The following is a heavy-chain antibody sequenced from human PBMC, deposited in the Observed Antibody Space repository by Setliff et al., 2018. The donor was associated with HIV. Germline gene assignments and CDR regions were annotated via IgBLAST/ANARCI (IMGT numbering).Heavy chain of an antibody. D-gene: IGHD6-19*01. V-gene: IGHV4-38-2*01. CDR1: GYAISSGYY. CDR3: ARGRKKTLAVSGTRYFDF. J-gene: IGHJ4*02. CDR2: IYARGST. Sequence: SQTLSLTCAVSGYAISSGYYWGWIRRPPGKGLEWIGSIYARGSTYYNPSLKSRVTISVDTSKNQFSLKLTSVTAADMGVYYCARGRKKTLAVSGTRYFDFWGQGTLVTVSS.